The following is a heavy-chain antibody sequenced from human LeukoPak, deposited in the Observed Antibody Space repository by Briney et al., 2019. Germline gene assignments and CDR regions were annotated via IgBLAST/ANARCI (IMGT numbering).Heavy chain of an antibody. CDR2: INSDGSST. D-gene: IGHD3-10*01. V-gene: IGHV3-74*01. J-gene: IGHJ4*02. Sequence: PGGSLRLSCAASGFTFSSYAMSWVRQAPGKGLVWVSRINSDGSSTSYADSVKGRCTISRDNAKNTLYLQMNSLRAEDTAVYYCARAIPLWFGELYRDDYWGQGTLVTVSS. CDR3: ARAIPLWFGELYRDDY. CDR1: GFTFSSYA.